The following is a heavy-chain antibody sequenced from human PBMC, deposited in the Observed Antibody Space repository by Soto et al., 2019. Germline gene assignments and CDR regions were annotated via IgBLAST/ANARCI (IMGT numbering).Heavy chain of an antibody. Sequence: EVQLLESGGGLVQPGGSLRLSCAASGFTFSNYAMNWGRQAPGKGLEWVSSIGTGGDTNYADSVKGRFTISRDNSRNTLYLQMNSLRAEDTALYYCAKNYYFDNWCQGTLVTVSS. CDR1: GFTFSNYA. J-gene: IGHJ4*02. CDR2: IGTGGDT. CDR3: AKNYYFDN. V-gene: IGHV3-23*01.